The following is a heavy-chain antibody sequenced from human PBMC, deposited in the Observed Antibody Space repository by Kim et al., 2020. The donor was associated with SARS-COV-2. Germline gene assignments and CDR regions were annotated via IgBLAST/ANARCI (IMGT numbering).Heavy chain of an antibody. Sequence: SETLSLTCTVSGGSISDSSYYWDWIRQPPGKGLEWIGSIYYSGETYYNPSLKSRVTVSVDTSKNRFSLKLRSVSAADTALYYCSRRAGGYQYIYGMDVWGQGNTVTVS. D-gene: IGHD2-15*01. CDR1: GGSISDSSYY. J-gene: IGHJ6*02. CDR2: IYYSGET. CDR3: SRRAGGYQYIYGMDV. V-gene: IGHV4-39*01.